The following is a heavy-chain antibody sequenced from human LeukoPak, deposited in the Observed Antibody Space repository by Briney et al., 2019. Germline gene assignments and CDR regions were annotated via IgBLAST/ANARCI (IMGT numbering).Heavy chain of an antibody. CDR2: VHYTGIT. D-gene: IGHD3-10*01. CDR1: GGSITSYF. Sequence: SETLSLTCRVSGGSITSYFWTWIRQPPGKPLEWIGDVHYTGITNYNPSLKSRVIMSVDTSKSQFSLRLSPVTAADTAVYFCARHKSSGNYYNAWGQGTLVVVSS. J-gene: IGHJ5*02. CDR3: ARHKSSGNYYNA. V-gene: IGHV4-59*08.